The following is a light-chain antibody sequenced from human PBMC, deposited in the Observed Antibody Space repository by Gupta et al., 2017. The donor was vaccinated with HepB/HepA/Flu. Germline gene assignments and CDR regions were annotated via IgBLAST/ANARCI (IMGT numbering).Light chain of an antibody. CDR3: KQALQTPFT. CDR1: QSLRHSNGYNY. CDR2: WGS. J-gene: IGKJ3*01. Sequence: DIVMTQSPLSLPVTPGEPASISCRSSQSLRHSNGYNYLDWYLQKPGQSPQLLIYWGSNRASGVADRFSGSGSGTDFTLKISRVEAEDVGVYYCKQALQTPFTFGHGTKVDIK. V-gene: IGKV2-28*01.